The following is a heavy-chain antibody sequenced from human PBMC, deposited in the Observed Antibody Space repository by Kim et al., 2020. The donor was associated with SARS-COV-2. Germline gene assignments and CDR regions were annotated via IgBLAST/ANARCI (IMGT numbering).Heavy chain of an antibody. CDR1: GFTFSSYG. Sequence: GGSLRLSCAASGFTFSSYGMHWVRQAPGKGLEWVAVIWYDGSNKYYADSVKGRFTISRDNSKNTLYLQMNSLRAEDTAVYYCARDRQGYSSGWKGSYFDYWGQGTLVTVSS. V-gene: IGHV3-33*01. D-gene: IGHD6-19*01. CDR2: IWYDGSNK. J-gene: IGHJ4*02. CDR3: ARDRQGYSSGWKGSYFDY.